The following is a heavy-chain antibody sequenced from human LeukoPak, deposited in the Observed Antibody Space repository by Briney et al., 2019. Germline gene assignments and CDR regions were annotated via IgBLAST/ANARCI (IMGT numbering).Heavy chain of an antibody. D-gene: IGHD3-10*01. Sequence: ASVKVSCKASGYTFTSYGISWVRQAPGQGLEWMGWISAYNGNTNYAQKLQGRVTMTTDTSTSTAYMELRSLRSDDTAVYYCARDRTMVRGVIHRTCYYYGMDVWGQGTTVTVSS. CDR2: ISAYNGNT. J-gene: IGHJ6*02. CDR3: ARDRTMVRGVIHRTCYYYGMDV. V-gene: IGHV1-18*01. CDR1: GYTFTSYG.